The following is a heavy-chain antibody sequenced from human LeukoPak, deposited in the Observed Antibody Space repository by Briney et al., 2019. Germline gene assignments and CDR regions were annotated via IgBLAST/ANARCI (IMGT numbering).Heavy chain of an antibody. CDR3: ARHAITMVRGVITLDY. J-gene: IGHJ4*02. Sequence: RGESLKISFKGSGYSFTSYWISWVRQMPGKGLEWMGRIDPSDSYTNYSPSFQGHVTISADKSISTAYLQWSSLKASDTAMYYCARHAITMVRGVITLDYWGQGTLVTVSS. CDR1: GYSFTSYW. CDR2: IDPSDSYT. D-gene: IGHD3-10*01. V-gene: IGHV5-10-1*01.